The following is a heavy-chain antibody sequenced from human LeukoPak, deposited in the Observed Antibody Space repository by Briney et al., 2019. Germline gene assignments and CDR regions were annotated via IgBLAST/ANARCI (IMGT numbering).Heavy chain of an antibody. J-gene: IGHJ5*02. CDR2: IYTGGST. D-gene: IGHD1-26*01. CDR3: AKGPYSGFS. V-gene: IGHV3-23*03. CDR1: GFTFSTFA. Sequence: GSLRLSCAASGFTFSTFAMIWVRQPPGKGLEWVSLIYTGGSTYYADSVKGRFIISRDSSKNTLYLQMNSLRAEDTAVYYCAKGPYSGFSWGQGTLVTVSS.